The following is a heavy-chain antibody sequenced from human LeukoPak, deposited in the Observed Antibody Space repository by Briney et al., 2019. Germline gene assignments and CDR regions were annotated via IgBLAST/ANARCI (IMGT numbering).Heavy chain of an antibody. J-gene: IGHJ4*02. CDR2: IKSKTDGGTT. V-gene: IGHV3-15*01. CDR1: GFTFSNAW. D-gene: IGHD1-26*01. Sequence: PGWSLRLSCAASGFTFSNAWMSWVRQAPGKGLEWVGRIKSKTDGGTTDYAAPVKGRFTISRDDSKNTLYLQMNSLKTEDTAVYYCTTASGATTATHYYFDYWGQGTLVTVSS. CDR3: TTASGATTATHYYFDY.